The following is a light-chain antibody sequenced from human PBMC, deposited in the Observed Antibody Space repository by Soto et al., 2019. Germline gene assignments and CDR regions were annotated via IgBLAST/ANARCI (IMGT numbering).Light chain of an antibody. J-gene: IGKJ2*01. Sequence: DVQMTQSPSSLSASVGDRVTITCRASQSISGYLNWYQQKPGKAPKLLIYAASSLQSGVPSRFSGSGSVTDFTLTISSLQPEDFSTYFCQQSYSTPYTFGHGTKLEIK. CDR3: QQSYSTPYT. CDR2: AAS. V-gene: IGKV1-39*01. CDR1: QSISGY.